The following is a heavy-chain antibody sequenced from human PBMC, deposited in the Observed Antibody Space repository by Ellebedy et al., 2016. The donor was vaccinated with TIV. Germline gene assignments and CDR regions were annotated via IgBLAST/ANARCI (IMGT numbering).Heavy chain of an antibody. CDR2: IKQDGSEK. CDR1: GFTFSNYW. J-gene: IGHJ4*02. D-gene: IGHD6-13*01. Sequence: GGSLRLSXAASGFTFSNYWMSWVRQAPGKGLEFVANIKQDGSEKYYVDSVKGRFTIFRDNAKNPVYLQMNSLRGEDTAVYYCARAIAATGSMWGQGTLVVVSS. CDR3: ARAIAATGSM. V-gene: IGHV3-7*01.